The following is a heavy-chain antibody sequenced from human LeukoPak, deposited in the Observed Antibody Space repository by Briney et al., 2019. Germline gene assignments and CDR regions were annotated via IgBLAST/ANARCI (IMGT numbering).Heavy chain of an antibody. V-gene: IGHV3-21*04. J-gene: IGHJ2*01. CDR3: AKDWTGTKPFDL. D-gene: IGHD3/OR15-3a*01. CDR1: GFTFSSYS. Sequence: GGSLRLSCAASGFTFSSYSMNWVRQAPGKGLEWVSSISSSSSYIYYADSVKGRFTISRDNSQNTLYLQMNSLRAEDTAVYYCAKDWTGTKPFDLWGRGTLVTVSS. CDR2: ISSSSSYI.